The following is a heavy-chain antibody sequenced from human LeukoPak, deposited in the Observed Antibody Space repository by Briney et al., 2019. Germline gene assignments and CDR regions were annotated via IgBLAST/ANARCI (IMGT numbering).Heavy chain of an antibody. Sequence: GGSLRLSCEASGFKFIDAWKNWVRQAPGKRLEWVGRMKSKGSGGTTEYAAPVKGRFSISRDDSKNTLFLQMSSLQVEDTAVYYCAWDGTIYYDMAVWGQGTTVTV. CDR1: GFKFIDAW. V-gene: IGHV3-15*01. J-gene: IGHJ6*02. D-gene: IGHD1-26*01. CDR2: MKSKGSGGTT. CDR3: AWDGTIYYDMAV.